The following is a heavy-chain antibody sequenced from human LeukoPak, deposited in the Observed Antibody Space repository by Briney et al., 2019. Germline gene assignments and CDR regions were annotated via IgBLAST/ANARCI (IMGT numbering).Heavy chain of an antibody. D-gene: IGHD3-10*01. J-gene: IGHJ4*02. V-gene: IGHV1-69*05. CDR3: ASYPLYGSGSYFDY. CDR1: GGTFSSYA. CDR2: IILIFGTA. Sequence: ASVKVSCKASGGTFSSYAISWVRQAPGQGLEWMGGIILIFGTANYAQKFQGRVTITTDESTSTAYMELSSLRSEDTAVYYCASYPLYGSGSYFDYWGQGTLVTVSS.